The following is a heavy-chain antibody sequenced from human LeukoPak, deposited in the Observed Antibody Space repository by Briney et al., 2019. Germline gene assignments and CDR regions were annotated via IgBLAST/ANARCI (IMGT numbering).Heavy chain of an antibody. D-gene: IGHD6-13*01. Sequence: PGGSLRLSCAASGFTFGRSEMNWVRQAPGKGLEWVSYISTLGTKIYYADSVKGRFTISRDNAKNSLYLQMNSLRAEDTAVYYCALRRSSWSFDYWGQGTLVTVSS. CDR1: GFTFGRSE. CDR3: ALRRSSWSFDY. CDR2: ISTLGTKI. J-gene: IGHJ4*02. V-gene: IGHV3-48*03.